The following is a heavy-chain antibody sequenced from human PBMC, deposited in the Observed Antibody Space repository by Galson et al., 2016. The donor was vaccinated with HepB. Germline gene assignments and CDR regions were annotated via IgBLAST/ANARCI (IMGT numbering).Heavy chain of an antibody. CDR1: GISVSNNY. V-gene: IGHV3-53*01. Sequence: LRLSCAASGISVSNNYTIWVRQAPGKGLEWVSSIYSGGATHYADSVKGRFTISRDSSKNTLYLQMNSLRAEDTAVYFCARDPNAAATGTWGWGQGTLVTVSS. D-gene: IGHD6-13*01. CDR3: ARDPNAAATGTWG. J-gene: IGHJ4*02. CDR2: IYSGGAT.